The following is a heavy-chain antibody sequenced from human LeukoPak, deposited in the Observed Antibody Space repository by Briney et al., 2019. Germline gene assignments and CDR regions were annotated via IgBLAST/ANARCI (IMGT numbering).Heavy chain of an antibody. D-gene: IGHD3-10*01. CDR3: ARVGHYYYGSGSYSPYDAFDI. Sequence: ASAKVSCTASGYTFTSYGISWVRQAPGQGLEWMGWISAYNGNTNYAQKLQGRVTMTTDTSTSTAYMELRSLRSDDTAVYYCARVGHYYYGSGSYSPYDAFDIWGQGTMVTVSS. CDR2: ISAYNGNT. V-gene: IGHV1-18*04. J-gene: IGHJ3*02. CDR1: GYTFTSYG.